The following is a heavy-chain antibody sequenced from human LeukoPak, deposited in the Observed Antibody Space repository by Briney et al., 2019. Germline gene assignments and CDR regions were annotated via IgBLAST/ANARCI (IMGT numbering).Heavy chain of an antibody. D-gene: IGHD6-13*01. CDR2: ISSSSSYI. CDR3: ARDSINIATAGKGFDY. CDR1: GFTFSSFG. V-gene: IGHV3-21*01. J-gene: IGHJ4*02. Sequence: PGGSLRLSCAASGFTFSSFGMNWVRQGPGKGLEWVSSISSSSSYIYYADSVKGRFTISRDNAKKSVYLQMNSLRAEDTAVYYCARDSINIATAGKGFDYWGQGTLVTVSS.